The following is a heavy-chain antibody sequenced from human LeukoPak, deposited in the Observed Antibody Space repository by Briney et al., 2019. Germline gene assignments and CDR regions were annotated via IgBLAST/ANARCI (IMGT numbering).Heavy chain of an antibody. CDR3: AKVLYGDYGDQTKYFQH. CDR1: GFTFSSYA. Sequence: GGSLRLSCAASGFTFSSYAMSWVRQAPGKGLEWVSAISGSGGSTYYADSVKGRFTISRDNSKNTLYLQMNSLRAEDTAVYYCAKVLYGDYGDQTKYFQHWGQGTLVTVSS. V-gene: IGHV3-23*01. CDR2: ISGSGGST. J-gene: IGHJ1*01. D-gene: IGHD4-17*01.